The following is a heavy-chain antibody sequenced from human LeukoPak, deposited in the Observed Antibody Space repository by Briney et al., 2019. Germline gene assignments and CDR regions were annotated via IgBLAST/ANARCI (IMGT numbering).Heavy chain of an antibody. V-gene: IGHV4-39*07. CDR2: IYYSGST. Sequence: SETLSLTCTVSGGSISSSSYYWGWIRQPPGKGLEWIGSIYYSGSTYYNPSLKSRVTISVDTSKNQFSLKLSSVTAADTAVYYCARQVGATPLDYWGQGTLVTVSS. D-gene: IGHD1-26*01. CDR3: ARQVGATPLDY. J-gene: IGHJ4*02. CDR1: GGSISSSSYY.